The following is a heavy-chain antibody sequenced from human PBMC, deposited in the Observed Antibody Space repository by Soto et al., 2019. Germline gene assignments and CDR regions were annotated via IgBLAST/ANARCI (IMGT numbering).Heavy chain of an antibody. Sequence: ASVKVSCKASGYTFTSYAMHWVRQAPGQRLEWMGWINAGNGNTKYSQKFQGGVIITRDTSASTVYMQLSNLRSEDTAVYYCARAWYQLLSTCFDSWGQGTLVTVSS. D-gene: IGHD2-2*01. J-gene: IGHJ5*01. CDR1: GYTFTSYA. CDR2: INAGNGNT. V-gene: IGHV1-3*01. CDR3: ARAWYQLLSTCFDS.